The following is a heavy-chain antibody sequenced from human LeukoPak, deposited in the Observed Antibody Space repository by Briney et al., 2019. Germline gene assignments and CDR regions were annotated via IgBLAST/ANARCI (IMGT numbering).Heavy chain of an antibody. CDR3: ARRGFFDY. V-gene: IGHV4-61*05. CDR2: IYYSGST. Sequence: PSETLSLTCTVSGGDIISRSHYWSWIRQPPGKGLEWIGYIYYSGSTNYNPSLKSRVTISVDTSKNQVSLKLSSVTAADTAVYYCARRGFFDYWGQGTLVTVSS. J-gene: IGHJ4*02. CDR1: GGDIISRSHY. D-gene: IGHD2-15*01.